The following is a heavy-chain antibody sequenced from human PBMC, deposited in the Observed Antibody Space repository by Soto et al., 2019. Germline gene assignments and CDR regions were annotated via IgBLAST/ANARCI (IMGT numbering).Heavy chain of an antibody. Sequence: EVQLVESGGDLVQPGGSLRLSCAVSGFIFSGHYMDWVRQAPGKGLEWVGRSGSNRHGFNTLDATSVKDRFTISRYTSNNLLCLQMTSLRTDDTAVYYCARSPSNYHFAFWGQGTLVTVSS. J-gene: IGHJ4*02. CDR1: GFIFSGHY. CDR2: SGSNRHGFNT. V-gene: IGHV3-72*01. CDR3: ARSPSNYHFAF. D-gene: IGHD4-4*01.